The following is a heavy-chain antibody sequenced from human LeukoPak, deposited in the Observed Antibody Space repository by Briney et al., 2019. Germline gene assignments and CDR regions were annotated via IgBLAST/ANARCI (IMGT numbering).Heavy chain of an antibody. Sequence: PSGGSLRLSCAASGFTFSSYEMNWVRQAPGKGLEWVSYISSSGSTIYYADSVKGRFTISRDNAKNSLYLQMNSLRAEDTAVYYCASNYYDSCGYFHNAFDIWGQGTMVTVSS. J-gene: IGHJ3*02. V-gene: IGHV3-48*03. CDR3: ASNYYDSCGYFHNAFDI. D-gene: IGHD3-22*01. CDR1: GFTFSSYE. CDR2: ISSSGSTI.